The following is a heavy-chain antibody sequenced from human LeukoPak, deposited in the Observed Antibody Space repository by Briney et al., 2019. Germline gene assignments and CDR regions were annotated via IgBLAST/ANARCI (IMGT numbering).Heavy chain of an antibody. J-gene: IGHJ4*02. D-gene: IGHD1-26*01. CDR1: GFTFSSYW. CDR3: ARVFRNSGSYFDY. CDR2: IKQDGSEK. V-gene: IGHV3-7*01. Sequence: GGSLRLSRAASGFTFSSYWMSWVRQAPGKGLEWVANIKQDGSEKYYVDSVKGRFTISRDNAKNSLYLQMNSLRAEDTAVYYCARVFRNSGSYFDYWGQGTLVTVSS.